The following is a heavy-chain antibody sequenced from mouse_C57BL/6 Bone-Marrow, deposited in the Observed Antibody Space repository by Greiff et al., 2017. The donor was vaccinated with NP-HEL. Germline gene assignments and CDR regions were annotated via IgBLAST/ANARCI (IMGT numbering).Heavy chain of an antibody. V-gene: IGHV2-5*01. CDR1: GFSLTSYG. CDR2: IWRGGST. J-gene: IGHJ4*01. CDR3: AKRGGGY. Sequence: VKLVESGPGLVQPSQSLSITCTVSGFSLTSYGVHWVRQSPGKGLEWLGVIWRGGSTDYNAAFMSRLSITKDNSTSQVFFKLNSLQAEDTAIYYCAKRGGGYWGQGTSVTVSS.